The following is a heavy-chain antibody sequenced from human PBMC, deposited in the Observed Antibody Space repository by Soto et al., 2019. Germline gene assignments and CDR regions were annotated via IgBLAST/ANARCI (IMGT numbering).Heavy chain of an antibody. CDR2: IYSGGST. CDR3: ARDGYDSSGYYPEDFQH. Sequence: EVQLVESGGGLVQPGGSLRLSCAASGFTVSSNYMSWVRQAPGKGLEWVSVIYSGGSTYYADSVKGRFTISRDNSKNXXYLQMNSLRAEDTAVYYCARDGYDSSGYYPEDFQHWGQGTLVTVSS. CDR1: GFTVSSNY. D-gene: IGHD3-22*01. V-gene: IGHV3-66*01. J-gene: IGHJ1*01.